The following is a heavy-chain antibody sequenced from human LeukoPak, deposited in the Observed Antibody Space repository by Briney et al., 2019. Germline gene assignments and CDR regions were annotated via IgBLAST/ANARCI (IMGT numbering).Heavy chain of an antibody. V-gene: IGHV3-30*02. J-gene: IGHJ4*02. Sequence: GGSLRLSCAASGFTFSSYGMHWVRQAPGKGLEWVAFIRYDGSNKYYADSVKGRFTISRDNSKNTLYLQMNSLRAEDTAVYYCAKDGVTFGGVIAQHNFDYWGQGTLVTVSS. CDR1: GFTFSSYG. D-gene: IGHD3-16*02. CDR3: AKDGVTFGGVIAQHNFDY. CDR2: IRYDGSNK.